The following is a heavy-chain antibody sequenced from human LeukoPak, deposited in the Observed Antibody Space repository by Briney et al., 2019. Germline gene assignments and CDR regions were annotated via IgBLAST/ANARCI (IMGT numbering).Heavy chain of an antibody. CDR2: IYFSGDS. V-gene: IGHV4-59*08. J-gene: IGHJ6*02. CDR3: ARFPHYYGLGTRKATLFDGMDV. CDR1: GDSISDYY. Sequence: PSETLSLTCSVSGDSISDYYWTWIRQPPGRGLEWIGYIYFSGDSNHNPSLKSRVTISVDTSKNQFSLKLSSVTAADTAVYYCARFPHYYGLGTRKATLFDGMDVWGQGTTVTVSS. D-gene: IGHD3-10*01.